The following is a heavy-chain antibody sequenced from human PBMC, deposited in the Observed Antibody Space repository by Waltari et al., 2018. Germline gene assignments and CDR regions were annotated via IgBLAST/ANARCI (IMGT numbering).Heavy chain of an antibody. J-gene: IGHJ6*03. CDR1: GFTFSSYA. CDR2: IYSGGSST. D-gene: IGHD6-19*01. Sequence: EVQLLESGGGLVQPGGSLRLSCAASGFTFSSYAMSWVRQAPGKGLEWVSVIYSGGSSTYYADSVKGRFTISRDNSKNTLYLQMNSLRAEDTAVYYCARDSRSSGWYGNYYYYMDVWGKGTTVTISS. V-gene: IGHV3-23*03. CDR3: ARDSRSSGWYGNYYYYMDV.